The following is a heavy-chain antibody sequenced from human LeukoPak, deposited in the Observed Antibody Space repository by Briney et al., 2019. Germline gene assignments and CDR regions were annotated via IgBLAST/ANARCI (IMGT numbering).Heavy chain of an antibody. J-gene: IGHJ4*02. D-gene: IGHD6-13*01. CDR3: ARGPSSNWSGLDF. CDR2: ISPTGSTT. Sequence: GGPLRLSCAASGFSLSGHWMHWARQLPGKGLVWVSRISPTGSTTSYADSVKGRFTASRDNAKNTLYLQVNNLRAEDTAVYYCARGPSSNWSGLDFWGQGTLLTVSS. CDR1: GFSLSGHW. V-gene: IGHV3-74*01.